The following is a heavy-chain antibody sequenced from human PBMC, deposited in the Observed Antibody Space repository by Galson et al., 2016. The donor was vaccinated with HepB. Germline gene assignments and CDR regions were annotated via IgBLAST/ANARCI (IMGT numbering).Heavy chain of an antibody. Sequence: SVKVSCKASGYNFITFGISWVRQAPGQGLEWMGWISPYNGKTKYAEKLQGRVTMTTDTSTNTDHMELRGLRPDDTAVYYCTSVIGPDVVVVIDFDYWGQGTLVSVSA. CDR3: TSVIGPDVVVVIDFDY. D-gene: IGHD3-22*01. CDR2: ISPYNGKT. J-gene: IGHJ4*02. V-gene: IGHV1-18*01. CDR1: GYNFITFG.